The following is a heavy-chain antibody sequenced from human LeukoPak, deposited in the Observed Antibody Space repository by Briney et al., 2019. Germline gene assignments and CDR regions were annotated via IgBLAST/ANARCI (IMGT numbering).Heavy chain of an antibody. Sequence: GESLKISCKTSGYEFATYWIAWVRQMPGKGLEWMGIIYPGGSDTRYSPSFQGQVTISADESIMTAYLHWSSLKASDTAMYYCARQADYNILTGYHKGHLDYWGQGTLVTVSS. J-gene: IGHJ4*02. D-gene: IGHD3-9*01. V-gene: IGHV5-51*01. CDR3: ARQADYNILTGYHKGHLDY. CDR1: GYEFATYW. CDR2: IYPGGSDT.